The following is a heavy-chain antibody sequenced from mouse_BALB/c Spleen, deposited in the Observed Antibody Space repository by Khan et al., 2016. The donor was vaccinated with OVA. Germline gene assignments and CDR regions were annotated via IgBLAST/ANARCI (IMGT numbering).Heavy chain of an antibody. V-gene: IGHV1-54*01. Sequence: QVQLQQSGAELVRPGTSVKVSCKASGYAFTNYLIEWVKQRPGQGLEWIGVINPGSGGTNYNEMFKGKATLTADKSYNTAYMKLSILTSDVSVVSFWTGGGFVGFAYWGQGTLVTVSA. CDR3: TGGGFVGFAY. CDR1: GYAFTNYL. CDR2: INPGSGGT. J-gene: IGHJ3*01.